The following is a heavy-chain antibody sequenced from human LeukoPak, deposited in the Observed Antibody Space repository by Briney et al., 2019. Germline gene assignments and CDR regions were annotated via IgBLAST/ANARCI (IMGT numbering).Heavy chain of an antibody. Sequence: SETLSLICTVSGGSISSGGNYWSWLRQLPGKGLEWIGYIYYVGNTNYNPSLKSRLSMSVDTSKNQFSLSLTSVTAADTAVYYCARVEVIGSTRYFDCWGQGAMVSVSS. CDR3: ARVEVIGSTRYFDC. V-gene: IGHV4-31*03. CDR1: GGSISSGGNY. J-gene: IGHJ4*02. CDR2: IYYVGNT. D-gene: IGHD3-16*02.